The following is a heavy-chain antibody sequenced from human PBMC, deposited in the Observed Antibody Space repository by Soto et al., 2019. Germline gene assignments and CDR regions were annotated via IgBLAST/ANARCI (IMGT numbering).Heavy chain of an antibody. J-gene: IGHJ5*02. CDR3: ARDVTIFGVPPGWFDP. V-gene: IGHV4-39*02. CDR1: GGSISSSSYY. D-gene: IGHD3-3*01. Sequence: QLQLQESGPGLVKPSETLSLTCTVSGGSISSSSYYWGWIRQPPGKGLEWIGSIYYSGSTYYNPSLKSRVTLSVDTSKNQFSLKLSSVTAADTAVYYCARDVTIFGVPPGWFDPWGQGTLVTVSS. CDR2: IYYSGST.